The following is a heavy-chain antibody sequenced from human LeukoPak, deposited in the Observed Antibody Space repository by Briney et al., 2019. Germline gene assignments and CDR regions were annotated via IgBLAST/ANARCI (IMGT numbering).Heavy chain of an antibody. J-gene: IGHJ4*02. CDR3: TTSRHSSSVLCPY. CDR1: GFTVSTYH. D-gene: IGHD6-13*01. CDR2: IYSGGST. Sequence: PTGGSLRLSCAASGFTVSTYHMSWVRQAPGKGLEWVSVIYSGGSTYYADSVKGRFTVSRDNSKNTLYLQMNSLKTEDTAVYYCTTSRHSSSVLCPYWGQGTLVTVSS. V-gene: IGHV3-53*01.